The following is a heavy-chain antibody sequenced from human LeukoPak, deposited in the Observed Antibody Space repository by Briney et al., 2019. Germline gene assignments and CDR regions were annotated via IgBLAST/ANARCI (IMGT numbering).Heavy chain of an antibody. D-gene: IGHD4-17*01. V-gene: IGHV4-31*03. CDR2: IYYSGST. CDR1: GGSIRTGGYY. CDR3: ARFQNDGDPRGTFDP. Sequence: SETLSLTCTVSGGSIRTGGYYWSWIRQQSGKGLGWIGYIYYSGSTYYNPSLKSRASVSIDTSKNQFSLKLSSVTAADTAVYYCARFQNDGDPRGTFDPWGQGTLVTVSS. J-gene: IGHJ5*02.